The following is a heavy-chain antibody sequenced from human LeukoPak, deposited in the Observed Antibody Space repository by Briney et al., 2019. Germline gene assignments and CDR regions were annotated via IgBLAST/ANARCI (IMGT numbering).Heavy chain of an antibody. CDR3: ARAKYRAARPLDY. J-gene: IGHJ4*02. Sequence: KTSETLSLTCAVYGGSFSGYYWSWIRQPPGKGLEWIGEINHSGSTNYNPSLKSRATISVDTSKNQFSLKLSSVTAADTAVYYCARAKYRAARPLDYWGQGTLVTVSS. V-gene: IGHV4-34*01. CDR1: GGSFSGYY. CDR2: INHSGST. D-gene: IGHD6-6*01.